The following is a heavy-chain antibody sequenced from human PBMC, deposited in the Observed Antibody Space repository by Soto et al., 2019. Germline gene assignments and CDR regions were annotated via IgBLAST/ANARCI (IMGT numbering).Heavy chain of an antibody. D-gene: IGHD3-22*01. CDR2: IYYSGST. V-gene: IGHV4-30-4*01. J-gene: IGHJ3*02. CDR3: AGEGPGYYDSRETAFDI. CDR1: GGSISSGDYY. Sequence: QVQLQESGPGLVKPSQTLSLTCTVSGGSISSGDYYWSWIRQPPGKGLEWIGYIYYSGSTYYNPSLKSRVTISVDTSKNQFSLKLSSVTAADTAVYYCAGEGPGYYDSRETAFDIWGQGTMVTVSS.